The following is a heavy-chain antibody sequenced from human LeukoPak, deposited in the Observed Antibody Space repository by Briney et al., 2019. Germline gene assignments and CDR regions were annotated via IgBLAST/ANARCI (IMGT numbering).Heavy chain of an antibody. D-gene: IGHD6-19*01. CDR2: MNPNSGNK. CDR3: ARGPQWRGDYYYMDV. Sequence: ASVKVSCKASGYSFTNFDINWMRQATGQGLEWMGWMNPNSGNKGYAQKFQGGVSMTMNTSITTAYMELSSLRSEDTAVYYCARGPQWRGDYYYMDVWGRGTTVTVSS. CDR1: GYSFTNFD. V-gene: IGHV1-8*01. J-gene: IGHJ6*03.